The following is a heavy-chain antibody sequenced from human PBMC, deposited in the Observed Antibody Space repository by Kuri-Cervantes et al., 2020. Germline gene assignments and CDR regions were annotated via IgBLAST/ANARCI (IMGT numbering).Heavy chain of an antibody. CDR3: ASRGIWDFWSGYGDY. J-gene: IGHJ4*02. D-gene: IGHD3-3*01. V-gene: IGHV4-31*02. CDR2: SYYNGDT. CDR1: GGSISTGDYY. Sequence: SETLSLTCIVSGGSISTGDYYWSWIRQHPGKGLEWIGYSYYNGDTYYNPSLKSRLTISLDTSKNQFSLKLNSLTAADTAVYYCASRGIWDFWSGYGDYWGQGTLVTVSS.